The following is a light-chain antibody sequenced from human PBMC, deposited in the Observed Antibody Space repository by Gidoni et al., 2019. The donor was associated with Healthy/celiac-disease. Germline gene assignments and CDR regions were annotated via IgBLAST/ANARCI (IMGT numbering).Light chain of an antibody. V-gene: IGKV3-20*01. Sequence: EIVLTQSPGTLSLSPGERATLSCMASQSVSSSYLAWYQQKPGQAPRLLIYGASSRPTGIPDRFSGSGSGTDVTLTISRLEPEDFAVYYCQQYGSSPLTFGGGTKVEIK. CDR2: GAS. J-gene: IGKJ4*01. CDR1: QSVSSSY. CDR3: QQYGSSPLT.